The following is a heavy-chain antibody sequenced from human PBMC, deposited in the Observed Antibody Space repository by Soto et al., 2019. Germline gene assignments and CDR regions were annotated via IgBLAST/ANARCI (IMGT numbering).Heavy chain of an antibody. D-gene: IGHD6-19*01. J-gene: IGHJ4*02. Sequence: GASVKVSCKASGYMFTGLYLHWVRQAPGQGLEWMGWINPNNGVTTYAKNFQGRVTMTRDSSISTAYMELSSLRSDDTAVYFCAAAAIPVAGRHPDFWGQGTVVTVSS. CDR2: INPNNGVT. CDR1: GYMFTGLY. CDR3: AAAAIPVAGRHPDF. V-gene: IGHV1-2*02.